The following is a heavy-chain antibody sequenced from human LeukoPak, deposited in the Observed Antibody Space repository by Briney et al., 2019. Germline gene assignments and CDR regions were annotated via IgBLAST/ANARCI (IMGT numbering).Heavy chain of an antibody. CDR2: ISAYNGNT. V-gene: IGHV1-18*01. CDR1: GYTFTNHG. CDR3: AKDFSSGYYYFDY. J-gene: IGHJ4*02. D-gene: IGHD3-22*01. Sequence: ASVKVSCKASGYTFTNHGISWVRQAPGQGLEWMGWISAYNGNTNYAQKLQGRVTVTTDTSTNTAYMELRSLRAEDTALYYCAKDFSSGYYYFDYWGQGTLVTVSS.